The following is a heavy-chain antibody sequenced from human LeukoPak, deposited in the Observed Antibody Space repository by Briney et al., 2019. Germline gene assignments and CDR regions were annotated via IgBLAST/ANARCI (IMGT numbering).Heavy chain of an antibody. Sequence: PGRSLRLSCAASGFTFSSYGMHWVRQAPGKGLEWVAVISYDGSNKNYADSVKGRFTISRDNSKNTLYLQMNSLRADDTAVYYCAGRAGDWFHFDDWGQGTLVTVSS. J-gene: IGHJ4*02. V-gene: IGHV3-30*03. D-gene: IGHD7-27*01. CDR2: ISYDGSNK. CDR1: GFTFSSYG. CDR3: AGRAGDWFHFDD.